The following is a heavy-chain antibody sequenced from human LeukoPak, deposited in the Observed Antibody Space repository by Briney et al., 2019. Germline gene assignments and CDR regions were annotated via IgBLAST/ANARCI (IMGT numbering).Heavy chain of an antibody. D-gene: IGHD3-10*01. CDR2: INPNSGGT. V-gene: IGHV1-2*02. CDR1: GYTFTGYY. CDR3: VWFGDTTNGY. Sequence: ASVTVSCKASGYTFTGYYMHWVRQAPGQGLEWMGWINPNSGGTNYAQKFQGRVTITRDTSISTAYMELSRLRSDDTAVYYCVWFGDTTNGYWGQGTLVTVSS. J-gene: IGHJ4*02.